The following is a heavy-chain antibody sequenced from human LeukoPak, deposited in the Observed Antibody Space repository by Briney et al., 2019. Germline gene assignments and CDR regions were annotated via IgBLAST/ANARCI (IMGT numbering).Heavy chain of an antibody. CDR3: ARGEPAFSSGWYTYYFDY. CDR1: GDFISRYY. V-gene: IGHV4-59*01. CDR2: IYYSGTT. J-gene: IGHJ4*02. Sequence: HPSETLSLTCTVSGDFISRYYWSWIRQTPGKGLEWLGYIYYSGTTNYNPSLRSRVAISLDTSKNQFSLKLSSVTAADTAVYYCARGEPAFSSGWYTYYFDYWGQGTLVTVSS. D-gene: IGHD6-19*01.